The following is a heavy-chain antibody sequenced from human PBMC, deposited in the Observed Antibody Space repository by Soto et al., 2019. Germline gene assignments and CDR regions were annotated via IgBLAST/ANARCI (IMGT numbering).Heavy chain of an antibody. CDR3: AGILNDYSQLNWFDP. V-gene: IGHV4-39*01. CDR1: GGSISSSSYY. Sequence: QLQLQESGPGLVKPSETLSLTCTVSGGSISSSSYYWGWIRQPPGKGLEWIGSIYYSGSTYYNPSLKCRVTISVDTAKNQFSLKLCSVTAADTAVYYCAGILNDYSQLNWFDPWGQGTVVTVSS. D-gene: IGHD4-4*01. J-gene: IGHJ5*02. CDR2: IYYSGST.